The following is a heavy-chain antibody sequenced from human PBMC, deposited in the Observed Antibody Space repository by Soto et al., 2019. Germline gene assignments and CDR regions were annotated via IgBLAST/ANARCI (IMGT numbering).Heavy chain of an antibody. J-gene: IGHJ4*02. V-gene: IGHV3-23*01. CDR3: VKGFWGDY. CDR1: GFTFSSHD. CDR2: VSGGGIT. Sequence: EVQLLESGGGLVQPGGSLRLSCSASGFTFSSHDMIWVCQAPGKGLEWVSGVSGGGITSYADSEKGRFTISRDKSRNTLYLQMNSLRVEDTAVYYCVKGFWGDYWGQGTLVTVSS. D-gene: IGHD3-16*01.